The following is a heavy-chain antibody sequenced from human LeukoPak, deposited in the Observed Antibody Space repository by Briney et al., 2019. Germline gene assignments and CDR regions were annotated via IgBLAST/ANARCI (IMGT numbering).Heavy chain of an antibody. D-gene: IGHD4-11*01. J-gene: IGHJ6*02. CDR3: ARDGRATVYYYGMDV. Sequence: ASVKVSCKASGYTFTSYGISWVRQAPGQGLEWMGWISAYNGNTNYAQKLQGRVTTTTDTSTSTAYMELRSLRSDDTAVYYCARDGRATVYYYGMDVWGQGTTVTVSS. CDR2: ISAYNGNT. V-gene: IGHV1-18*01. CDR1: GYTFTSYG.